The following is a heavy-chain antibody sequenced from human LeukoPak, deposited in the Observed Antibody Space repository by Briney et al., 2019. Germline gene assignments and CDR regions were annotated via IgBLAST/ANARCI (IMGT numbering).Heavy chain of an antibody. CDR2: ISGSGGST. CDR1: GFTFSSYA. Sequence: PGGSLRLSCAASGFTFSSYAMSWVRQAPGKGLEWVSAISGSGGSTYYADSVKGRFTISRDNSKNTLYLQMNSLRAEDTAVYYCAKAPDFWSGLGYFDYWGQGTLVTVSS. CDR3: AKAPDFWSGLGYFDY. V-gene: IGHV3-23*01. D-gene: IGHD3-3*01. J-gene: IGHJ4*02.